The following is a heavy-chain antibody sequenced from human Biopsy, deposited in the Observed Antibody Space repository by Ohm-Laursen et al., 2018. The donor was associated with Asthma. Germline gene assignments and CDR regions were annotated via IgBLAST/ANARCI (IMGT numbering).Heavy chain of an antibody. CDR2: HDLEEGGT. D-gene: IGHD4-17*01. CDR3: ASDFPKDYVRYNFQF. CDR1: GYSLTDLS. V-gene: IGHV1-24*01. J-gene: IGHJ4*02. Sequence: GASVNVSCKISGYSLTDLSMHWVRQAPGQGLEWMGGHDLEEGGTVNARRFQGRVTMTEDTSTDTAYMELSSLSSDDTTVYYCASDFPKDYVRYNFQFWGQGTLATVSS.